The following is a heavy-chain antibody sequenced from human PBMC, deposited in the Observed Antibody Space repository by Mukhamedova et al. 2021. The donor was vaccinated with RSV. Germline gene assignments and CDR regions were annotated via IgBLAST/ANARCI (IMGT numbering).Heavy chain of an antibody. CDR2: SSSGSTI. Sequence: SSSGSTIYYADSVKGRFTISRDNAKNSLYLQMNSLRAEDTAVYYCARGGELPYYYYYMHVWGKGTTVTVSS. V-gene: IGHV3-48*03. CDR3: ARGGELPYYYYYMHV. J-gene: IGHJ6*03. D-gene: IGHD3-10*01.